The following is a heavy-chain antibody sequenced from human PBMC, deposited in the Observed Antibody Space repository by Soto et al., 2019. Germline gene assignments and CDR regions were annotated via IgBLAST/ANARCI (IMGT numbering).Heavy chain of an antibody. CDR3: ARAACSSTSCYNYYAYGMDV. J-gene: IGHJ6*02. Sequence: ASVKVSCKASGYTFTPYSMHWVRQAPGQRLEWMGWIHAGNGNTEHSQKFQGRVTITRDTSASTAYLELGSLRSEDTAVYYCARAACSSTSCYNYYAYGMDVWGQGTTVTVSS. D-gene: IGHD2-2*01. CDR1: GYTFTPYS. CDR2: IHAGNGNT. V-gene: IGHV1-3*01.